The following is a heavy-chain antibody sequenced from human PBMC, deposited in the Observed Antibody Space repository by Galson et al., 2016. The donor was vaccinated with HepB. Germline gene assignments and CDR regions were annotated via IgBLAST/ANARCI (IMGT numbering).Heavy chain of an antibody. D-gene: IGHD5-24*01. Sequence: SVKVSCKASGGTFSSIPISWVRQAPGQGLEWMGGIVPIFGTANYAQKFQGRLTITADESTTTAYMELRSLRSEDTAMYFCARALPRRDGYRGCWSDPGGQGTLVAVSS. CDR2: IVPIFGTA. CDR1: GGTFSSIP. J-gene: IGHJ5*02. CDR3: ARALPRRDGYRGCWSDP. V-gene: IGHV1-69*13.